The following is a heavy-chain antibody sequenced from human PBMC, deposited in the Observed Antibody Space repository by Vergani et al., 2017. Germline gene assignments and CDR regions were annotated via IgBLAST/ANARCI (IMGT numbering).Heavy chain of an antibody. Sequence: VQLVESGGGLVKPGGSLRLSCAASGFTFSDYYMSWIRQVPGKGLEWVSGIRGSGDGPYYTDSVKGRFTFSRDNSKSAMYLQMNSLRAEDTAVYYCARLSSGSPSVFDYWGQGTLVTVSS. CDR3: ARLSSGSPSVFDY. V-gene: IGHV3-23*04. J-gene: IGHJ4*02. CDR1: GFTFSDYY. CDR2: IRGSGDGP. D-gene: IGHD5-18*01.